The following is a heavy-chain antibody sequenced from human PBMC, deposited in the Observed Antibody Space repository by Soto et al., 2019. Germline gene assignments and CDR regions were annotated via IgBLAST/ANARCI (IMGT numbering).Heavy chain of an antibody. CDR2: INHSGRT. Sequence: QVQLQQWGAGLLKPSETLSLTCAVYGGSFSGYYWSWIRQPPGKGLEWIGEINHSGRTNYNPSLKSRVTISVDTSKNQFSLKLSSVTAADTAVYYCARGGSTINNWNYVPYNWFDPWGQGTLVTVSS. J-gene: IGHJ5*02. V-gene: IGHV4-34*01. CDR3: ARGGSTINNWNYVPYNWFDP. D-gene: IGHD1-7*01. CDR1: GGSFSGYY.